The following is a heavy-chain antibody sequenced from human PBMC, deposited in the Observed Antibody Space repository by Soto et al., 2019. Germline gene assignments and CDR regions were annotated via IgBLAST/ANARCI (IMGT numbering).Heavy chain of an antibody. Sequence: QVQLVESGGGVVQPGSSLRLLCAASGFTFSEYGMHWVRQAPGKGLEWLAVIVREGTEQYYADSVKGRFTISRDTSKNTLYLQMTSLRVHDTGVYYCARDDAYPDNGFDYWGQGTLLTVSS. CDR1: GFTFSEYG. V-gene: IGHV3-33*01. CDR3: ARDDAYPDNGFDY. D-gene: IGHD1-1*01. J-gene: IGHJ4*02. CDR2: IVREGTEQ.